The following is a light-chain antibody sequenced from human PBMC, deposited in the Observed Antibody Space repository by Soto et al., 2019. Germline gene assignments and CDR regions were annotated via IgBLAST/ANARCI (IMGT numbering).Light chain of an antibody. CDR1: QSISSW. CDR2: KAS. V-gene: IGKV1-5*03. CDR3: QQYDYYPYT. Sequence: DIQMSQSPSTLSASVGDRATITCRASQSISSWLAWYQQKSGEAPKILIYKASSLKSGVPSRFSGSGSGTEFTLTISSLQPDDFATDYCQQYDYYPYTFGQGTKLEIK. J-gene: IGKJ2*01.